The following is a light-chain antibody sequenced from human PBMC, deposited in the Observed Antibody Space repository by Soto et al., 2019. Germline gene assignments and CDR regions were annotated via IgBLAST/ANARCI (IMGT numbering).Light chain of an antibody. CDR1: SSDVGGYNH. CDR3: SSYTSSNTLL. CDR2: EVT. J-gene: IGLJ2*01. Sequence: QSVLTQPASVSGSPGQSITISCTGTSSDVGGYNHVSWYQQHPGKAPKLMIYEVTNRPSGVSNRFSGSKSGNTASLTISGLQTEDVADYYCSSYTSSNTLLFGGGTKVTVL. V-gene: IGLV2-14*01.